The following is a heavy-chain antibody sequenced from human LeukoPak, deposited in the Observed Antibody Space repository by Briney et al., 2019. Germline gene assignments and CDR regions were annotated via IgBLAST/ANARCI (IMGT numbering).Heavy chain of an antibody. Sequence: GGSLRLSCAASGFTFSSYEMNWVRQAPGKGLEWVANIKQDGSEKYYVHSVEGRFTISRDNAKNSLSLQMNSLRGEDTAVYYCVRALGSSSADSWGQGTLVTVSS. CDR2: IKQDGSEK. J-gene: IGHJ4*02. CDR3: VRALGSSSADS. D-gene: IGHD6-6*01. V-gene: IGHV3-7*01. CDR1: GFTFSSYE.